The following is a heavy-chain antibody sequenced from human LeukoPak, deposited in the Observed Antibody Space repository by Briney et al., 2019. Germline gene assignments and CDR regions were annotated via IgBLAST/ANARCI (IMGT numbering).Heavy chain of an antibody. CDR1: GFTFSSYS. CDR2: ISSSSSTI. J-gene: IGHJ4*02. CDR3: AREVGSGWYDY. Sequence: GSLRLSCAAPGFTFSSYSMNWVRQAPGKGLEWVSYISSSSSTIYYADSVKGRFIISRDNAKNSLYLQMNSLRAEDTAVYYCAREVGSGWYDYWGQGTLVTVSS. D-gene: IGHD6-19*01. V-gene: IGHV3-48*04.